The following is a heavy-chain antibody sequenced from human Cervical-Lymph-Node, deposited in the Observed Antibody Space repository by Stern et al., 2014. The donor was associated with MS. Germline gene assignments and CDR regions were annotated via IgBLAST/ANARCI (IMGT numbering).Heavy chain of an antibody. D-gene: IGHD3-10*01. CDR1: GFTFSSYG. J-gene: IGHJ4*02. CDR3: GKRGITEVRGVRLGDY. Sequence: VQLVESGGGVVQPGRSLRLTCTVSGFTFSSYGMHWVRQAPGKGLEWVSVISYDGSDTYYAESVKGRFTISRDNSKNTLYLEMRSLRSEDTAVYYCGKRGITEVRGVRLGDYWGPGTLVIVSS. CDR2: ISYDGSDT. V-gene: IGHV3-30*18.